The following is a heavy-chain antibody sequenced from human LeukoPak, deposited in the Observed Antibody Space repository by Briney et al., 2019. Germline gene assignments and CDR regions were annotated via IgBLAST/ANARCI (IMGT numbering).Heavy chain of an antibody. J-gene: IGHJ6*02. CDR1: GFTFDDYT. CDR2: ISWDGGST. D-gene: IGHD3-10*01. V-gene: IGHV3-43*01. CDR3: AKDDMVRGHVRYYYGMDV. Sequence: PGGSLRLSCAASGFTFDDYTMHWVRQAPGKGLEWVSLISWDGGSTYYADSVKGRFTISRDNSKNSLYLQMNSLRTEDTALYYCAKDDMVRGHVRYYYGMDVWGQGTTVTVSS.